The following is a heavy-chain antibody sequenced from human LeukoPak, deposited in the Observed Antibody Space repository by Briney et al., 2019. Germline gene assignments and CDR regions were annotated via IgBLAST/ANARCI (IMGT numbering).Heavy chain of an antibody. V-gene: IGHV3-74*01. CDR1: GFTFSSYW. CDR3: AKGGDLTTVTAYPPDY. CDR2: INSDGSIT. J-gene: IGHJ4*02. D-gene: IGHD4-17*01. Sequence: GGSLRLSCAASGFTFSSYWMHWVRQAPGKGLVWVSRINSDGSITTYADSVRGRFTISRDNSKNTLYLQMNRLRAEDTAVYYCAKGGDLTTVTAYPPDYWGQGTLVTVSS.